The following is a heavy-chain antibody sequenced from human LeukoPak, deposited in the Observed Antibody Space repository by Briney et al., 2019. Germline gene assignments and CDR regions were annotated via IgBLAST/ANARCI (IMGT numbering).Heavy chain of an antibody. V-gene: IGHV4-38-2*02. CDR1: GYSISSGYY. J-gene: IGHJ5*02. CDR3: ARHVEGSYNSSWYEGNNWFDP. Sequence: SETLSLTCTVSGYSISSGYYWGWIRQPPGKGLEWIGSIYHSGGTYYNPSLRGRVTISVDTSKNHFSLKLSSVTAADTAVYYCARHVEGSYNSSWYEGNNWFDPWGQGTLVTVSS. CDR2: IYHSGGT. D-gene: IGHD6-13*01.